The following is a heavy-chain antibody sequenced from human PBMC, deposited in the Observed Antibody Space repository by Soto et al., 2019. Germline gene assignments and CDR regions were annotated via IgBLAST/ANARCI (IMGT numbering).Heavy chain of an antibody. V-gene: IGHV3-7*03. Sequence: EVQLVESGGGLVQPGGSLRLSCAASGFTFSSYWMSWVRQAPGKGLEWVANIKQDGSEKYYVDSVKGRFTISRDNAKNSLYLQMNSLRAEDTAVYYCARDNVRYCSSTSCYTGAFYYYYGMDVWGQGTTVTVSS. D-gene: IGHD2-2*02. J-gene: IGHJ6*02. CDR2: IKQDGSEK. CDR3: ARDNVRYCSSTSCYTGAFYYYYGMDV. CDR1: GFTFSSYW.